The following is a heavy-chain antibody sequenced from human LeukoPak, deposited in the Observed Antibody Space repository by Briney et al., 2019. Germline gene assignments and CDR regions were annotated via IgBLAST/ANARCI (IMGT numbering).Heavy chain of an antibody. D-gene: IGHD6-13*01. Sequence: ASVKVSCKASGYTFIGYYLHWVQQAPGQELEWMGWINPNSGGTNYAQKFQGRVTMTRDTSVNTAYMELSSLRSDDTAVYYCARGLSEQLRNWFDPWGQGTLVTVSS. V-gene: IGHV1-2*02. J-gene: IGHJ5*02. CDR3: ARGLSEQLRNWFDP. CDR1: GYTFIGYY. CDR2: INPNSGGT.